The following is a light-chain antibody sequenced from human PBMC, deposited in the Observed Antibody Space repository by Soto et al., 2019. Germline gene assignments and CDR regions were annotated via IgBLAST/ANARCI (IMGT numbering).Light chain of an antibody. CDR3: SSYAGSSIWV. CDR1: SSDVGAYNY. CDR2: EVN. J-gene: IGLJ3*02. V-gene: IGLV2-8*01. Sequence: QSALTQPPSASGSPGQSVTISCTGTSSDVGAYNYVSWYQQYPGKAPKLMIYEVNKRPSGVPDRFSGSKSGKTASLTVSGLQPVDEADYHCSSYAGSSIWVFGGGTNLTVL.